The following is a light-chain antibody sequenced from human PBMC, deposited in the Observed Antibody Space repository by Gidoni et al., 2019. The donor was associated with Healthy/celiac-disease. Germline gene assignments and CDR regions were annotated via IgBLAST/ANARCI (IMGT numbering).Light chain of an antibody. CDR3: CSYAGSSTFLYV. J-gene: IGLJ1*01. V-gene: IGLV2-23*01. CDR2: EGS. CDR1: SSDVGSYNL. Sequence: QSALTPPASVSASPGLSITISCTGTSSDVGSYNLVSWYQQPPGKAPKLMIYEGSKRPSGVSNRFSGSKSGNTASLTISGLQAEDEADYYCCSYAGSSTFLYVFGTGTKVTVL.